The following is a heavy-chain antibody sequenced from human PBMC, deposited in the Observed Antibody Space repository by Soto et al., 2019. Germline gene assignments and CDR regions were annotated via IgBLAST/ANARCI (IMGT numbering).Heavy chain of an antibody. J-gene: IGHJ4*02. CDR3: ARDPDYSDSSGYVPWGVY. Sequence: QVQLVQSGAEVKKPGSSVKVSCKASGGTFSSYAISWVRQAPGQGLEWMGGIIPIFGTANYAQKFQGRVTITADESTSTAYMELSSLRSEDTAVYYCARDPDYSDSSGYVPWGVYWGQGTLYTVSS. V-gene: IGHV1-69*12. D-gene: IGHD3-22*01. CDR1: GGTFSSYA. CDR2: IIPIFGTA.